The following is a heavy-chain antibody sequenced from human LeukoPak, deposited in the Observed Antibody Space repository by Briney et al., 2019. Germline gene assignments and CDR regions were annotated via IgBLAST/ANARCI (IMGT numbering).Heavy chain of an antibody. CDR2: ISGSGGST. D-gene: IGHD3-9*01. Sequence: PGGSLRLSCAASGFTFSSYAMSWVRQAPGKGLEWVSAISGSGGSTYYADSVKGRFTISRDNSKNTLYLQMNSLRTEDTAVYYCAIDHRGGNILTGYYKFDAFDIWGQGTMVTVSS. V-gene: IGHV3-23*01. J-gene: IGHJ3*02. CDR3: AIDHRGGNILTGYYKFDAFDI. CDR1: GFTFSSYA.